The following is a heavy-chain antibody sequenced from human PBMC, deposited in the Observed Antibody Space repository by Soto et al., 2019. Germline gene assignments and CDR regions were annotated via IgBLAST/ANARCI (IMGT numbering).Heavy chain of an antibody. CDR1: GFTFSMFS. D-gene: IGHD4-17*01. V-gene: IGHV3-64D*06. J-gene: IGHJ5*02. CDR2: ISSNGDST. Sequence: GGSLRLSCSASGFTFSMFSMHWVLQAPGKGLEYVSGISSNGDSTYYADSVKGRFTISRDNSKNTLYLQMSSLRAVDTAVYYCVHPRSTVQIPPTWGQGTLVTVSS. CDR3: VHPRSTVQIPPT.